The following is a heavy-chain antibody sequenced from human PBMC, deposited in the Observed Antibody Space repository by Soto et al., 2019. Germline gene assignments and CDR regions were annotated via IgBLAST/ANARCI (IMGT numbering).Heavy chain of an antibody. CDR2: IYYSGST. CDR3: ASGYSSGWNHYYYYGLNV. D-gene: IGHD6-19*01. Sequence: SETLSLTCTVSGGSISSYYWSWIRQPPGKGLEWIGYIYYSGSTNYNPSLKSRVTISVDTSKNQFSLKLSSVTAADTAVYYCASGYSSGWNHYYYYGLNVWGQGTTVTVSS. V-gene: IGHV4-59*01. J-gene: IGHJ6*02. CDR1: GGSISSYY.